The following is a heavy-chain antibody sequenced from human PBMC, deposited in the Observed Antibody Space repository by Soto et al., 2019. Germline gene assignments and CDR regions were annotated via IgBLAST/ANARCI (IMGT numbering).Heavy chain of an antibody. Sequence: PSETLCLTCTVAGGSVNGGTYYWTWIRQPPGKGLEWIGYIYNRGGTNYNPSLKSRVTISLDTSKNQFSLRLSSVTAADTAVYYCARDQPGVYYYGMDVWGQGTTVTVS. V-gene: IGHV4-61*01. CDR3: ARDQPGVYYYGMDV. D-gene: IGHD2-2*01. CDR1: GGSVNGGTYY. J-gene: IGHJ6*02. CDR2: IYNRGGT.